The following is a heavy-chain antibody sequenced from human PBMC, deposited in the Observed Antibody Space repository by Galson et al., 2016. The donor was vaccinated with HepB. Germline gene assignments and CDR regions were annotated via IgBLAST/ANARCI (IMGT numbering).Heavy chain of an antibody. CDR3: GRDRLPKIGGVIIRTNWFDP. CDR1: GYTFTSYY. CDR2: INPSGGNT. J-gene: IGHJ5*02. D-gene: IGHD3-10*01. V-gene: IGHV1-46*01. Sequence: SVKVSCKASGYTFTSYYLHWVRQAPGQGLEWMGIINPSGGNTSYAQKFQGRVTMTRDTSTSTVYMELGSLISEDTAVYYCGRDRLPKIGGVIIRTNWFDPWGQGTLVTVSS.